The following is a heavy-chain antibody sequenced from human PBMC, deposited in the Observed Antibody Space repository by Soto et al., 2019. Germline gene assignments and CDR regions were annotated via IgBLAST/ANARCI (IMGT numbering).Heavy chain of an antibody. CDR2: MYPIDSDT. V-gene: IGHV5-51*01. CDR3: ATYQDPYSYGMDV. CDR1: GYIFTTYW. Sequence: GESLKISCNGSGYIFTTYWIGWVRQMPGKGLEWMGIMYPIDSDTKYSPSFQGRVTFSVDKSISTAYLQWSSLKASDTAMYYCATYQDPYSYGMDVWGQGTKVTVSS. D-gene: IGHD2-2*01. J-gene: IGHJ6*02.